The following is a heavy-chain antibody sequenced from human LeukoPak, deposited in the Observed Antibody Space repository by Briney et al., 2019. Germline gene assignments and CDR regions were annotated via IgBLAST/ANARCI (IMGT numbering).Heavy chain of an antibody. CDR1: GGTFSSYA. D-gene: IGHD2-21*02. J-gene: IGHJ4*02. CDR3: ARGGVVVTALFDY. V-gene: IGHV1-69*04. Sequence: SVKVSCKASGGTFSSYAISWVRQAPGQGLEWMGRIIPILGIANYAQKFQGRVTITADNSTSTAYMELSSLRSEDTAVYYCARGGVVVTALFDYWGQGTLVTVSS. CDR2: IIPILGIA.